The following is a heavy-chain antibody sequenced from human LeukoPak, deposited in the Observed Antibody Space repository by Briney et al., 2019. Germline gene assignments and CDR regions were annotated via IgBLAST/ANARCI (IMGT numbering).Heavy chain of an antibody. J-gene: IGHJ4*02. CDR2: INSDGSSA. Sequence: GGSLRLSCAASGFAFSSYWMQWVRQAPGKGLVWVSRINSDGSSASYADSVKGRFTISRDNAKNTLFLQMNSLRAEDTAVYYCARHLTYGGWNSWGQGTLVTVSS. D-gene: IGHD4-23*01. CDR3: ARHLTYGGWNS. V-gene: IGHV3-74*01. CDR1: GFAFSSYW.